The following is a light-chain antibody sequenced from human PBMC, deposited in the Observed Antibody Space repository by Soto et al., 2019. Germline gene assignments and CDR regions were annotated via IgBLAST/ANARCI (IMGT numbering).Light chain of an antibody. Sequence: DIVMTQSPDSLAVSLGERATINCKSSQSVLYSSNNKNYLAWYQQKPGQPPKLLIYWASTRESGVPDRFSGSGSGPDFTLTISSLQAEDVAVYYCQQYYSTPCTFGQGTKVEIK. J-gene: IGKJ1*01. CDR1: QSVLYSSNNKNY. V-gene: IGKV4-1*01. CDR2: WAS. CDR3: QQYYSTPCT.